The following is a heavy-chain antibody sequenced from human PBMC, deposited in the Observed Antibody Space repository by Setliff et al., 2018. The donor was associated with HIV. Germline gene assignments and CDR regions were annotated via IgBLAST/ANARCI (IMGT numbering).Heavy chain of an antibody. CDR3: ATYLLRFHPGYTGVAAGYYFDY. Sequence: PSETLSLTCSVSGGSITNDNNYWNWIRQHPGKGLEWIGYISSRGSTYYNPSLKSRITMSVDTSQNQVSLKLSSVTAADTALYYCATYLLRFHPGYTGVAAGYYFDYWGQGTLVTVSS. D-gene: IGHD2-15*01. J-gene: IGHJ4*02. V-gene: IGHV4-31*03. CDR1: GGSITNDNNY. CDR2: ISSRGST.